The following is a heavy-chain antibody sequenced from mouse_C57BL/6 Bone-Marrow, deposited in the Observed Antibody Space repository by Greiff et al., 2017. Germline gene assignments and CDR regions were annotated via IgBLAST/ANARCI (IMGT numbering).Heavy chain of an antibody. V-gene: IGHV1-81*01. CDR1: GYTFTSYG. CDR3: ARGEACYSNPWFAY. D-gene: IGHD2-5*01. Sequence: VQLQQSGAELARPGASVKLSCKASGYTFTSYGISWVKQRTGQGLEWIGEIYPRSGSTYYNEKFKGKATLTADKSSSTAYMELRSLTSEDSAVYYCARGEACYSNPWFAYWGQGTLVTVSA. J-gene: IGHJ3*01. CDR2: IYPRSGST.